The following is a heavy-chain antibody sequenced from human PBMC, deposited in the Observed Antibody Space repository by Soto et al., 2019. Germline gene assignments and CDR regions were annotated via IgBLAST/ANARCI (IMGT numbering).Heavy chain of an antibody. CDR2: VSASGLNT. D-gene: IGHD3-22*01. V-gene: IGHV3-23*01. Sequence: PGGSLRLSCSASGFPFSTYAMAWVRQAPGKGLEWVSGVSASGLNTDYADPVKGRFYISRDNSKNTVSLHMNSLRAEDTALYYCVRGDGDYYDGNGYLGRHWGQGILVTVSS. CDR3: VRGDGDYYDGNGYLGRH. CDR1: GFPFSTYA. J-gene: IGHJ4*02.